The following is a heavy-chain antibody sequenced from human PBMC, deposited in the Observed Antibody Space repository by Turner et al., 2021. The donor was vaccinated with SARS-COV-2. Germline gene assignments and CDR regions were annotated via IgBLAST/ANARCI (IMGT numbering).Heavy chain of an antibody. D-gene: IGHD6-19*01. V-gene: IGHV1-24*01. CDR1: GYTLTELS. CDR3: ATGVAVAGTPSDYYYYYGMDV. CDR2: FDPEDGET. Sequence: QVQLVQSGSEVKKTGASVKVSCKVSGYTLTELSMHWVRQAPGKGLECMGGFDPEDGETIYAQKFQGRVTMTEDTSTDTDYMELSSLRSEDTAVYYCATGVAVAGTPSDYYYYYGMDVWGQGTTVTVSS. J-gene: IGHJ6*02.